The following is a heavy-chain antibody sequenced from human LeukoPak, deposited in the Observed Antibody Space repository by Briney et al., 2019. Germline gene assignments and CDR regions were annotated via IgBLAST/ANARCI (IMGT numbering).Heavy chain of an antibody. CDR3: ARGSKSYGDYIRSRIYYIDY. V-gene: IGHV3-30*04. CDR1: GFTFSSYA. J-gene: IGHJ4*02. CDR2: ISNDGSNK. Sequence: PGGSLRLSCAASGFTFSSYAMNWVRQAPGKGLEWVAVISNDGSNKYYADSVKGRFTISRDNSKNTLYPQMNSLRGEDTAVYYCARGSKSYGDYIRSRIYYIDYWGQGTLVTVSS. D-gene: IGHD4-17*01.